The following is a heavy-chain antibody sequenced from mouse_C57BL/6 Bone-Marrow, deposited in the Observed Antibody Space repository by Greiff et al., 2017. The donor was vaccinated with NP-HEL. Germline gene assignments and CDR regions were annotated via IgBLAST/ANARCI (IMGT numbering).Heavy chain of an antibody. J-gene: IGHJ2*01. D-gene: IGHD1-1*01. V-gene: IGHV1-4*01. CDR2: IYPGSGYT. CDR1: GYTFTSST. Sequence: QVQLQQSGAELARPGASVKMSCKASGYTFTSSTMHWVKQRPGQGLEWIGYIYPGSGYTKYNQKFKVKATVTADKASSTAYMQLSSRTSEDSAVDYGARVNYYGAPKNYWGQGTTITVSS. CDR3: ARVNYYGAPKNY.